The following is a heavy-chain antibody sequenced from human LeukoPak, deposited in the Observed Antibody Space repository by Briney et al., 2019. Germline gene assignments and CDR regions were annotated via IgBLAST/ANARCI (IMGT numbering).Heavy chain of an antibody. Sequence: PGGSLRLSCAASGFTFSSYWMSWVRQAPGKGLEWVANIKQDGSEKYYVDSVKGRFTISRDNAKNSLYLQMNSLRAEDTAVYYCARGRRGNRVPAAMVRYFDYWGQGTLVTVSS. V-gene: IGHV3-7*01. D-gene: IGHD2-2*01. CDR2: IKQDGSEK. CDR1: GFTFSSYW. J-gene: IGHJ4*02. CDR3: ARGRRGNRVPAAMVRYFDY.